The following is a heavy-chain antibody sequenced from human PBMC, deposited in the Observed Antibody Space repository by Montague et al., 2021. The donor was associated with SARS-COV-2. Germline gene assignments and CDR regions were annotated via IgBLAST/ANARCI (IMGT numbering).Heavy chain of an antibody. Sequence: SLRLSCAASGFTFSSYWMSWVRQAPGKGLEWVANIKQDGSEKYYVDSVKGRFTISRDSAKNSLYLQMNSLRAEDTAVYYCARDPNQNDILTGSYRGYYAFDIWGQGTMFPVSS. CDR2: IKQDGSEK. J-gene: IGHJ3*02. CDR1: GFTFSSYW. D-gene: IGHD3-9*01. V-gene: IGHV3-7*01. CDR3: ARDPNQNDILTGSYRGYYAFDI.